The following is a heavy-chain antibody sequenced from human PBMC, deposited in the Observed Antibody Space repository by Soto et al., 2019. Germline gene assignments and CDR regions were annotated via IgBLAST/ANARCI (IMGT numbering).Heavy chain of an antibody. CDR3: ANLLIVVPAAPDY. CDR2: ISGSGGST. CDR1: GFTFSSYA. Sequence: EVQLLESGGGLVQPGGSLRLSCAASGFTFSSYAMSWVRQAPGKGLEWVSAISGSGGSTYYADSVKGRFTISRDNSKNTLYLQMNSLRAEDTAVYYCANLLIVVPAAPDYRGQGTLVTVSS. V-gene: IGHV3-23*01. J-gene: IGHJ4*02. D-gene: IGHD2-2*01.